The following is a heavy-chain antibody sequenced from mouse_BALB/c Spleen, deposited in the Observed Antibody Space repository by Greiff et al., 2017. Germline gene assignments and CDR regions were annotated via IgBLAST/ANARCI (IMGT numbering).Heavy chain of an antibody. CDR3: ARGSRTSLTGFFDY. D-gene: IGHD4-1*01. CDR1: GYTFSSYW. V-gene: IGHV1-9*01. Sequence: QVQLQQSGAELMKPGASVKISCKATGYTFSSYWIEWVKQRPGHGLEWIGEILPGSGSTNYNEKFKGKATFTADTSSNTAYMQLSSLTSEDSAVYYCARGSRTSLTGFFDYWGQGTTLTVSS. J-gene: IGHJ2*01. CDR2: ILPGSGST.